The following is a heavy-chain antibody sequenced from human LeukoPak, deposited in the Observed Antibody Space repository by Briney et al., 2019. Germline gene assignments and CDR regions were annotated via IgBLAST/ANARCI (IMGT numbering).Heavy chain of an antibody. CDR2: ISPYNGKT. CDR1: NYTFTSYG. J-gene: IGHJ5*02. V-gene: IGHV1-18*01. D-gene: IGHD4-11*01. Sequence: GASVKVSCKAFNYTFTSYGISWVRQAPGKGLEWMAWISPYNGKTLYAEKYRGRVTLTTETSTDIVFMELTSLTSDDTAVYYCARDLSKLDPWGQGTLVSVSS. CDR3: ARDLSKLDP.